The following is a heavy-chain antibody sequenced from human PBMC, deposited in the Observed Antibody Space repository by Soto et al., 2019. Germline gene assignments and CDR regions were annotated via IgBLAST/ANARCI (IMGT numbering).Heavy chain of an antibody. J-gene: IGHJ6*02. V-gene: IGHV3-30-3*01. Sequence: QVQLVESGGGVVQPGRSLRLSCAASGFTFSSYAMHWVRQAPGKGLEWVAVISYDGSNKYYADSVKGRFTISRDNSKNTLDLQMNSLRAEDTAVYYCAREWIAARLGYYGMDVWGQGTTVTVSS. CDR3: AREWIAARLGYYGMDV. CDR2: ISYDGSNK. D-gene: IGHD6-6*01. CDR1: GFTFSSYA.